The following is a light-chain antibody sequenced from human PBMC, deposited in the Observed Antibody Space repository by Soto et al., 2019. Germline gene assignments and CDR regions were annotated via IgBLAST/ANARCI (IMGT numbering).Light chain of an antibody. J-gene: IGKJ1*01. CDR2: AAS. Sequence: EIVLTQYPATLSLSPGERTTISCRASQRVTTSLAWFQHKPGQAPRLLIYAASTRATVIAARFSSSGSGTDFTLHISGLEPADFAVYYCQQRHIWPRTFGQGTKVAIK. CDR1: QRVTTS. V-gene: IGKV3-11*01. CDR3: QQRHIWPRT.